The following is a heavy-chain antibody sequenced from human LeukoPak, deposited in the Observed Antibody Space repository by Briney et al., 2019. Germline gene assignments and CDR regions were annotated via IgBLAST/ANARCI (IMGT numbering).Heavy chain of an antibody. D-gene: IGHD4-23*01. J-gene: IGHJ3*02. CDR1: GLTVSSNY. Sequence: GGSLRLPCAASGLTVSSNYMTWVRQAPGKGLEWVSIIFDAGNTYYADSVQGRVTLSRDNSKNTLFLQMNSLRPEDTAVYYCARVLRGGYSGYALDIWGQGTMVTVSS. V-gene: IGHV3-66*02. CDR2: IFDAGNT. CDR3: ARVLRGGYSGYALDI.